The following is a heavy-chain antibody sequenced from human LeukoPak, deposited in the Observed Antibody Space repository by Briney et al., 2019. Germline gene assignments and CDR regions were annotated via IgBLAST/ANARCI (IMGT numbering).Heavy chain of an antibody. J-gene: IGHJ4*02. CDR1: GGSFSGYY. CDR3: AKDRQQWLVLLLYYFDY. CDR2: INHSGST. D-gene: IGHD6-19*01. Sequence: SETLSLTCAVYGGSFSGYYWSWIRQPPGKGLEWIGEINHSGSTNYNPSLKSRVTISVDTSKNQFSLKLSSVTAADTAVYYCAKDRQQWLVLLLYYFDYWGQGTLVTVSS. V-gene: IGHV4-34*01.